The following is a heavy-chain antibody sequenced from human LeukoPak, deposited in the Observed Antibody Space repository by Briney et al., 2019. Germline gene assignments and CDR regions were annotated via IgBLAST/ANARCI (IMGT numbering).Heavy chain of an antibody. V-gene: IGHV1-18*01. D-gene: IGHD2-2*01. J-gene: IGHJ4*02. CDR2: ISCYDGTT. CDR3: ARGARISSSWYSSV. Sequence: ASVKVSCKASGYTFNSHGISWVRQAPGQGLEWMGWISCYDGTTKYAQKFQGRVTMLTDTSTRTAYMDLRSLRSDDTAVYYCARGARISSSWYSSVWGQGTLITVS. CDR1: GYTFNSHG.